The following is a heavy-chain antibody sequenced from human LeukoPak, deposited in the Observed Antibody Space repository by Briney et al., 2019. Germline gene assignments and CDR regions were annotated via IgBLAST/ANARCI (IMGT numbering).Heavy chain of an antibody. CDR3: ARGVTDTYYYDSSGYPDLFDY. Sequence: ASVKVSCKASGYTFTSYGISWVRQAPGQGLEWMGWISAYNGNTNYAQKLQGRVTMTTDTSTSTAYMELRSLRSDDTAVYYCARGVTDTYYYDSSGYPDLFDYWGQGTLVTASS. D-gene: IGHD3-22*01. V-gene: IGHV1-18*01. CDR1: GYTFTSYG. J-gene: IGHJ4*02. CDR2: ISAYNGNT.